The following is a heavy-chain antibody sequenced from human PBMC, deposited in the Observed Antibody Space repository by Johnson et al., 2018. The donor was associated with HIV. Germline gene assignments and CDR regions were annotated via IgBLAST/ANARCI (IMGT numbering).Heavy chain of an antibody. CDR2: ISYDGSNK. CDR3: ARGAGVWGSYLRPQDQLSGGDAFDI. D-gene: IGHD3-16*02. V-gene: IGHV3-30-3*01. J-gene: IGHJ3*02. Sequence: QVQLVESGGGVVQPGRSLRLSCAASGFTFSSYAMHWVRQAPGKGLEWVAVISYDGSNKYYADSVKGRFTISRDNSKNSLYLQMNSLRAEDTAVYYCARGAGVWGSYLRPQDQLSGGDAFDIWGQGTLVTVSS. CDR1: GFTFSSYA.